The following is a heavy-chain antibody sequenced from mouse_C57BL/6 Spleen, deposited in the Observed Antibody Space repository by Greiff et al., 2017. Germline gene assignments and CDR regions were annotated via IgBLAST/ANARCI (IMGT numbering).Heavy chain of an antibody. J-gene: IGHJ1*03. V-gene: IGHV5-6*02. D-gene: IGHD2-12*01. Sequence: DVMLVESGGDLVKPGGSLKLSCAASGFTFSSYGMSWVRQTPDKRLEWVATISSGGSYTYYPDSVKGRFTISRDNAKNTLYLQMSSLKSEDTAMYYCARQGMSYDGYCDVWGTGTTVTVSS. CDR1: GFTFSSYG. CDR2: ISSGGSYT. CDR3: ARQGMSYDGYCDV.